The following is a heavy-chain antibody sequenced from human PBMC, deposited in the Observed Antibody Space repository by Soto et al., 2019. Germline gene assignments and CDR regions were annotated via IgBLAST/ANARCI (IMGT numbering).Heavy chain of an antibody. CDR2: INPSGGST. V-gene: IGHV1-46*01. D-gene: IGHD3-16*01. Sequence: ASVKVSCKASGYTFTSYYMHWVRQAPGQGLEWMGKINPSGGSTSYAQKFQGRVTMTRDTSTSTVYMELSNLRSEDTAVYYCARGKYDDGLKYYFDYWGQGTLVTVSS. CDR3: ARGKYDDGLKYYFDY. CDR1: GYTFTSYY. J-gene: IGHJ4*02.